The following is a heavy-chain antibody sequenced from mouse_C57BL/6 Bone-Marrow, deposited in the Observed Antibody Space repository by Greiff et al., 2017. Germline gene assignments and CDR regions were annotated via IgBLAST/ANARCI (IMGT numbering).Heavy chain of an antibody. Sequence: VQLQQSGPELVKPGASVKIPCKASGYTFTDYNMDWVKQSHGKSLEWIGDINPNNGGTIYNQKFKGKATLTADKSSSTAYMELRSLTSEDTAVYYCARSRNGNSPYYFDYWGQGTTLTVSS. D-gene: IGHD1-1*01. CDR2: INPNNGGT. CDR1: GYTFTDYN. V-gene: IGHV1-18*01. CDR3: ARSRNGNSPYYFDY. J-gene: IGHJ2*01.